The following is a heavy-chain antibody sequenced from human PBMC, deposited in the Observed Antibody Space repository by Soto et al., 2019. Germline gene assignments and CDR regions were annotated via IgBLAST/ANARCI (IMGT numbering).Heavy chain of an antibody. D-gene: IGHD3-22*01. CDR1: GFTFSSYA. J-gene: IGHJ3*02. CDR3: AKENYYDSSGDLGAFDI. CDR2: ISGSGGST. Sequence: GSLRLSCAASGFTFSSYAMSWVRQAPGKGLEWVSAISGSGGSTYYADSVKGRFTISRDNSKNTLYLQMNSLRAEDTAVYYCAKENYYDSSGDLGAFDIWGQGTMVTVSS. V-gene: IGHV3-23*01.